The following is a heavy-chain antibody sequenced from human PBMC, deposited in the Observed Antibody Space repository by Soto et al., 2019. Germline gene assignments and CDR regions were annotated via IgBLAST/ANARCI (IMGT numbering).Heavy chain of an antibody. D-gene: IGHD3-10*01. CDR2: IDHNGHT. V-gene: IGHV4-34*01. CDR3: APYGSGIYYISRDQY. CDR1: GGSFSGYC. J-gene: IGHJ4*02. Sequence: QVQLQQWGAGLLKPSETLSLTCAVYGGSFSGYCWSWIRQPPGKGLEWIGEIDHNGHTNYNPSLKSRVTISVDKSKNQFSLRLSSMTAADTAIYSCAPYGSGIYYISRDQYWGQGTLVTVSS.